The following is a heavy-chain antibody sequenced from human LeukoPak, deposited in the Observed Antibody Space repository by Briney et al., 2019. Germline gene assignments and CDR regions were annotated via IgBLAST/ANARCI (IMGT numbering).Heavy chain of an antibody. CDR2: VHYSGGA. J-gene: IGHJ4*02. Sequence: SETPSLTCTVSGDSISSHYWSWIRQSPGKGLEWIGYVHYSGGATYNPSLKSRVTISAATSKTQFSLKLSSVTAADTAVYYCAREYCTTTCYFDYWGQGMLVTVSS. CDR1: GDSISSHY. V-gene: IGHV4-59*11. CDR3: AREYCTTTCYFDY. D-gene: IGHD2-8*01.